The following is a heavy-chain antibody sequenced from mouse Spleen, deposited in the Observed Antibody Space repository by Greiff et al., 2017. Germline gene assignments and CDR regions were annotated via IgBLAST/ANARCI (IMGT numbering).Heavy chain of an antibody. V-gene: IGHV1-15*01. CDR3: TGNLDAMDY. CDR1: GYTFTDYV. J-gene: IGHJ4*01. CDR2: IDPETGGT. D-gene: IGHD2-1*01. Sequence: QVQLQQSGAELVRPGASVTLSCKASGYTFTDYVMHWVKQTPVHGLEWIGAIDPETGGTAYNQKFKGKAILTADKSSSTAYMELRSLTSEDSAVYYCTGNLDAMDYWGQGTSVTVSS.